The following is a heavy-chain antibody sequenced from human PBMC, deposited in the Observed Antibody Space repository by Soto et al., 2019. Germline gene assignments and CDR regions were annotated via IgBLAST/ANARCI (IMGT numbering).Heavy chain of an antibody. CDR1: GGSFSGYY. J-gene: IGHJ4*02. D-gene: IGHD3-10*01. V-gene: IGHV4-34*01. Sequence: QVQLQQWGAGLLKPSETLSLTCAVYGGSFSGYYWSWIRQPPGKGLEWIGEINHSGSTNYNPSLKSRVTISVDTSKNQFSLKLSSVTAADTAVYYCARGRVGSGSYYIGLDYWGQGTLVTVSS. CDR2: INHSGST. CDR3: ARGRVGSGSYYIGLDY.